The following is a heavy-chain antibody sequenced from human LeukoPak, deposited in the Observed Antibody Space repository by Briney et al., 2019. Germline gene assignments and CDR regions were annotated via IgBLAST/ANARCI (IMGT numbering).Heavy chain of an antibody. J-gene: IGHJ4*02. Sequence: SETLSLTCAVYGGSFSGYYWSWIRQPPGKGLEWIGVINHSGSTNYNPSLKSRVTISVDTSKNQFSLKLSSVTAADTAVYYCARAPSSGYYYYFDYWGQGTLVTVSS. CDR1: GGSFSGYY. D-gene: IGHD3-22*01. CDR2: INHSGST. CDR3: ARAPSSGYYYYFDY. V-gene: IGHV4-34*01.